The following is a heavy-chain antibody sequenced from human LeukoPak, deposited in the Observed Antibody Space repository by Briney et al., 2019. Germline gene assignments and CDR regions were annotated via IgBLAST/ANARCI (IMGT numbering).Heavy chain of an antibody. Sequence: PSETLALTCTVSGGSISRYYWSWIRQPAGKGLEWIGRMYTSGTTDYSPSLKSRVTMSVDTSKNQFSLKLSSVTAADTAVYYCARESPIPAAGTTYYYYFTMDVWGQGTTVTVSS. J-gene: IGHJ6*02. V-gene: IGHV4-4*07. D-gene: IGHD6-13*01. CDR1: GGSISRYY. CDR3: ARESPIPAAGTTYYYYFTMDV. CDR2: MYTSGTT.